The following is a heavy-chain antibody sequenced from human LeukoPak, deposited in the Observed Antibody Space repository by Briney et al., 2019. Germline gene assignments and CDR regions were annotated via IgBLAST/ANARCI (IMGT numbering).Heavy chain of an antibody. J-gene: IGHJ4*02. Sequence: GGSLRLSCAASGFTFSSYAMHWVRQAPGKGLEWVAVISYDGSNKYYADSVKGRLTISRDNSKNTLYLQMNSLRAEDTAVYYCARDRSSSLDYWGQGTLVTVSP. D-gene: IGHD6-13*01. CDR2: ISYDGSNK. CDR1: GFTFSSYA. V-gene: IGHV3-30*04. CDR3: ARDRSSSLDY.